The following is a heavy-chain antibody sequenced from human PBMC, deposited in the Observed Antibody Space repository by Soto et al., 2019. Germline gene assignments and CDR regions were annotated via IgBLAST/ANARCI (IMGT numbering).Heavy chain of an antibody. J-gene: IGHJ5*02. CDR1: GLTFSSYA. Sequence: GGSLRLSCAASGLTFSSYAMSWVRQAHGKGLEWVSAISGSGGSTYYADSVKGRFTISRDNSNNTMYLEMNSLRADDTAVYYCVKDRYSSGWYNWFDPWGQGTLVTVSS. CDR3: VKDRYSSGWYNWFDP. CDR2: ISGSGGST. V-gene: IGHV3-23*01. D-gene: IGHD6-19*01.